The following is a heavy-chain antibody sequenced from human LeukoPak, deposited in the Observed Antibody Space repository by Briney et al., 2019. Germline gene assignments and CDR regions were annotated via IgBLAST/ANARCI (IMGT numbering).Heavy chain of an antibody. J-gene: IGHJ4*02. V-gene: IGHV4-34*01. D-gene: IGHD3-10*01. Sequence: SETLSLTCAVYGGSFSGYYWSWIRQPPGKGLEWIGEINHSGSTNYNPSLKSRVTISVDTSKNQFSLKLSSVTAADTAVYYCARIPGDYYYGSGSYYSPYYFDYWGQGTLVTVSS. CDR3: ARIPGDYYYGSGSYYSPYYFDY. CDR1: GGSFSGYY. CDR2: INHSGST.